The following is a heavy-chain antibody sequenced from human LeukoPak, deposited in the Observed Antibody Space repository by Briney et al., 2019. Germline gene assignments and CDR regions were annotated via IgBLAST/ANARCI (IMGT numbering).Heavy chain of an antibody. J-gene: IGHJ6*02. Sequence: GGSLRLSCAASGFTFSNAWMSWVRQAPGKGLEWVGRIKSKTDGGTTDYAAPVKGRFTISRDDSKNTLYLQMNSLRAEDTAVYYCVRVTGDTVAYFYGMDVWGPGTTVTVSS. CDR2: IKSKTDGGTT. CDR1: GFTFSNAW. D-gene: IGHD4-17*01. V-gene: IGHV3-15*01. CDR3: VRVTGDTVAYFYGMDV.